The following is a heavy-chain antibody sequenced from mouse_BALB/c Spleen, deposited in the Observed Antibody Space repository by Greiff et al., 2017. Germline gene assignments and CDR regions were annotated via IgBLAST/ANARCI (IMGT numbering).Heavy chain of an antibody. CDR3: ARDGHFDY. J-gene: IGHJ2*01. CDR2: IRNKANGYTT. V-gene: IGHV7-3*02. CDR1: GFTFTDYY. Sequence: EVNVVESGGGLVQPGGSLRLSCATSGFTFTDYYMSWVRQPPGKALEWLGFIRNKANGYTTEYSASVKGRFTISRDNSQSILYLQMNTLRAEDSATYYCARDGHFDYWGQGTTLTVSS.